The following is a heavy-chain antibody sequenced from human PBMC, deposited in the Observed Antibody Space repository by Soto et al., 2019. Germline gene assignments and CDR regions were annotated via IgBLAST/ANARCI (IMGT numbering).Heavy chain of an antibody. CDR3: ARDLSPRATYGSGNYYGMDV. D-gene: IGHD3-10*01. V-gene: IGHV4-59*01. Sequence: PSETLSLTCTVSGGSIRSYYWSWIRQPPGKGLEWIGYIYYSGSTNYNPSLKSRVTISVDTSENQFSLKLSSVTAADTAVYYCARDLSPRATYGSGNYYGMDVWGQRTTVT. J-gene: IGHJ6*02. CDR1: GGSIRSYY. CDR2: IYYSGST.